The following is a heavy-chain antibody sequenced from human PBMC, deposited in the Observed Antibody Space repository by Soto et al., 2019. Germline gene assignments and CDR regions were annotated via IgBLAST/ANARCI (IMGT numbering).Heavy chain of an antibody. Sequence: SLTCTVSGGSISSYYWSWIRQPPGKGLEWIGYIYYSGSTNYNPSLKSRVTISVDTSKNQFSLKLSSVTAADTAVYYCAREGDCSGGSCYSSDAFDIWGQGTMVTVSS. CDR1: GGSISSYY. D-gene: IGHD2-15*01. J-gene: IGHJ3*02. CDR3: AREGDCSGGSCYSSDAFDI. V-gene: IGHV4-59*01. CDR2: IYYSGST.